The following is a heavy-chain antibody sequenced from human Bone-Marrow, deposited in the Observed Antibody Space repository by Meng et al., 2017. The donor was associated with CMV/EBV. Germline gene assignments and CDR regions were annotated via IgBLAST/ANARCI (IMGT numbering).Heavy chain of an antibody. V-gene: IGHV3-30-3*01. CDR1: AFIFSSYD. Sequence: GESLKISCAASAFIFSSYDMHWVRQAPGKGLEWVAVISYDGSTKYYADSVKGRFTISRDNSKSTLNQQMNSLRAEDTAVYYCAREEQQLVLDAFDIWGQGTMVTVSS. J-gene: IGHJ3*02. CDR2: ISYDGSTK. D-gene: IGHD6-13*01. CDR3: AREEQQLVLDAFDI.